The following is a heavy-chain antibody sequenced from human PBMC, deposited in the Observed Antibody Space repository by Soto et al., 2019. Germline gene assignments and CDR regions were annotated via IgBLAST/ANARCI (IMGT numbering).Heavy chain of an antibody. CDR3: ARGCSGGGCYPEGNGPRFAP. CDR2: IIPIFGTA. Sequence: QVQLVQSGAEVKKPGSSVKVSCKASGGTFSSYAISWVRQAPGQGLEWMGGIIPIFGTANYAQKFQGRVTIAADESTGTAYMELSSVRCEETAVYYCARGCSGGGCYPEGNGPRFAPWGQGTLVTVSS. J-gene: IGHJ5*02. D-gene: IGHD2-15*01. CDR1: GGTFSSYA. V-gene: IGHV1-69*01.